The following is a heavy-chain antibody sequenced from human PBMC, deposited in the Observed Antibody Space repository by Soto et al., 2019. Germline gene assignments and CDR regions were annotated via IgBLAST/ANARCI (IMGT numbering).Heavy chain of an antibody. CDR1: GGSFSGYY. J-gene: IGHJ6*02. CDR2: INHSGST. V-gene: IGHV4-34*01. D-gene: IGHD3-3*01. CDR3: ARGPYYDFCGGAYYYYYGMDV. Sequence: SETLSLTCAVYGGSFSGYYWSWIRQPPGKGLEWIGEINHSGSTNYNPSLKSRVTISVDTSKNQFSLKLSSVTAADTAVYYCARGPYYDFCGGAYYYYYGMDVWGQGTTVTVSS.